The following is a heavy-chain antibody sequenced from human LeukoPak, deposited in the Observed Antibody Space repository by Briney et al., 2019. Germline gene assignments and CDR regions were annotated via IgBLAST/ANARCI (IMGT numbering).Heavy chain of an antibody. D-gene: IGHD1-26*01. CDR1: GFTFSSYG. CDR2: IRYDGSNK. Sequence: PGGSLRLSCAAAGFTFSSYGMHWVRQAAGKGREWVAFIRYDGSNKYYADSAKGRFTISRDNSKNPLYLQMNSLRAEDTAVYYCATDGGIVGATYYFDYWGQGTLVTVSS. V-gene: IGHV3-30*02. CDR3: ATDGGIVGATYYFDY. J-gene: IGHJ4*02.